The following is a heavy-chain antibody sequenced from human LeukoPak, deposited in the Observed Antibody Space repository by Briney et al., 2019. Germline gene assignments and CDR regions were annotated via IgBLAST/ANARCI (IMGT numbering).Heavy chain of an antibody. V-gene: IGHV1-2*02. CDR3: ASGSLCLESEARVDIFRHGGGEKQPHTELDY. D-gene: IGHD3-16*01. CDR1: GYFFSDYY. J-gene: IGHJ4*02. Sequence: ASVTVSCKPSGYFFSDYYLHWVRQAPGQGLEWMGWINCDTGGTNYAQKFQDRVTMTRDTSSSEVYVELSRLTSDDTAVYYCASGSLCLESEARVDIFRHGGGEKQPHTELDYWGQGTLVTVSS. CDR2: INCDTGGT.